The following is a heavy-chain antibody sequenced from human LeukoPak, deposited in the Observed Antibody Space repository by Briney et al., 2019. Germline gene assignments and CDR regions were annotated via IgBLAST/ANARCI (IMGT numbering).Heavy chain of an antibody. CDR1: GYTLSSFG. D-gene: IGHD2-15*01. J-gene: IGHJ5*02. Sequence: ASVKVSCKASGYTLSSFGLSWVRQAPGQGLEWMGWISAYNGNTNYAQKFQGRVTMTEDTSTDTAYMELSSLRSEDTAVYYCATDFKGAATVWFDPWGQGTLVTVSS. CDR2: ISAYNGNT. CDR3: ATDFKGAATVWFDP. V-gene: IGHV1-18*01.